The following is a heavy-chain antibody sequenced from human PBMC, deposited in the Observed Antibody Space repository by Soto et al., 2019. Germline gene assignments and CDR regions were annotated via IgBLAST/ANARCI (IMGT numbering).Heavy chain of an antibody. Sequence: EVQLVESGGGLIQPGGSLRLSCAASGFTVSSNYMSWVRQAPGKGLEWVSVIYSGGSTYYADSVKGRFTISRDNSKNTLYLQMNSLRAEDTSVYYCARDEFVDWFDPWGQGTLVTVSS. CDR1: GFTVSSNY. J-gene: IGHJ5*02. CDR3: ARDEFVDWFDP. V-gene: IGHV3-53*01. CDR2: IYSGGST. D-gene: IGHD3-10*01.